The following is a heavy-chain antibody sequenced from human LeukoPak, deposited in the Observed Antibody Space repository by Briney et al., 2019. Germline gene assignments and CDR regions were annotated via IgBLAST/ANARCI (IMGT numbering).Heavy chain of an antibody. CDR2: ISYSGST. V-gene: IGHV4-59*01. J-gene: IGHJ5*02. CDR3: ARDPGYNCLDP. Sequence: SETLSLTCTVSGGSISSYYWSWIRQPPGKGLELIGYISYSGSTNYNPSLKSRLTISIDTSKNQFSLKLTSVTAADTAVYYCARDPGYNCLDPRGQGTLVTVSS. CDR1: GGSISSYY.